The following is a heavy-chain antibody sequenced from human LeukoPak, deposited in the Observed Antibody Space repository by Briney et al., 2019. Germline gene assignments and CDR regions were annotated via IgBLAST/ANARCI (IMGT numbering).Heavy chain of an antibody. CDR1: GFIFSNYG. CDR3: AKDPAYYYDSSGYDPFDY. J-gene: IGHJ4*02. Sequence: GGSLRLSCAASGFIFSNYGMNWVRQAPGKGLEWVAAISASGSATSYADSVKGRFTISRDNSKNTLYLQMNSLRAEDTAVYYCAKDPAYYYDSSGYDPFDYWGQGTLVTVSS. V-gene: IGHV3-23*01. CDR2: ISASGSAT. D-gene: IGHD3-22*01.